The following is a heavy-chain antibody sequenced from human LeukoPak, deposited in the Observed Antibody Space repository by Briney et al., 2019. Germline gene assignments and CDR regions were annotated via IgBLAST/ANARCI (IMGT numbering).Heavy chain of an antibody. V-gene: IGHV4-59*12. CDR3: ARAMQGYDSSGYYPYYYYYYMDV. D-gene: IGHD3-22*01. CDR1: GGSISNYY. CDR2: IYYSGST. J-gene: IGHJ6*03. Sequence: SETLSLTCTVSGGSISNYYWSWIRQPPGKGLEWIGFIYYSGSTNYNPSLKSRVTISVDTSKNQFSLKLSSVTAADTAVYNCARAMQGYDSSGYYPYYYYYYMDVWGKGTTVTVSS.